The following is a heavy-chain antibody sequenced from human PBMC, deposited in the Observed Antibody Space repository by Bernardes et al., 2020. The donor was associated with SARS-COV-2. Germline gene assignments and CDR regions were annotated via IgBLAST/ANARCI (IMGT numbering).Heavy chain of an antibody. Sequence: ASVKVSCKASGYTFTNYYMHWVRHAPGQGLGWMGIIDPVGGSTTYAQKFQGRFTMTRDTSTNTVYMELSSLRSEDTAVYYCARSYNYGDRGHFDYWGQGTLVTVSS. V-gene: IGHV1-46*01. D-gene: IGHD5-18*01. CDR1: GYTFTNYY. CDR3: ARSYNYGDRGHFDY. CDR2: IDPVGGST. J-gene: IGHJ4*02.